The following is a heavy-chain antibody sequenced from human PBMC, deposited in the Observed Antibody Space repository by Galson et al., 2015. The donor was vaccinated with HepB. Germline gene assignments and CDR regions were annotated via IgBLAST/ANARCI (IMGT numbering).Heavy chain of an antibody. Sequence: SLRLSCAASGFTFSSHAMSWVRQAPGKGLEWVSAISGSGGSAYYADSVKGRFTISRDNSKNTLYLQMNSLRAEDTAVYYCAKGGGYSSGWSFWGDYWGQGTLVTVSS. D-gene: IGHD6-19*01. CDR3: AKGGGYSSGWSFWGDY. J-gene: IGHJ4*02. CDR1: GFTFSSHA. V-gene: IGHV3-23*01. CDR2: ISGSGGSA.